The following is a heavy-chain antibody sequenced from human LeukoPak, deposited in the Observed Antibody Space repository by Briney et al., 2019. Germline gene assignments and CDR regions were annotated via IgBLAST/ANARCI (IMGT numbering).Heavy chain of an antibody. J-gene: IGHJ6*02. CDR3: ARDPGGSYSHGMDV. CDR1: GFTFSSYS. D-gene: IGHD1-26*01. CDR2: ISSSSSYI. V-gene: IGHV3-21*01. Sequence: GGSLRLSCAASGFTFSSYSMNCVRQAPGKGLEWVSSISSSSSYIYYADSVKGRFTIPRDNAKNSLYLQMNSVRAEDTAVYYCARDPGGSYSHGMDVWGQGTTVTVSS.